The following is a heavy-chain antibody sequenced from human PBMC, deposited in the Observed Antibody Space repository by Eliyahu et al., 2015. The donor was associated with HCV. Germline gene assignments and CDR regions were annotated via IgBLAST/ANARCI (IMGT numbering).Heavy chain of an antibody. CDR3: ARASSTTAAWSYHFHS. J-gene: IGHJ4*02. D-gene: IGHD1-14*01. Sequence: QVQLVQSGAEVKKPGASVKVSCKCFWIHLHRLPSPLGAPGLWNKGFDGGGAAPPTMVAXDYAQTFQGRVTMTRDAANTTVYMELSRLTSDDTAAYYCARASSTTAAWSYHFHSWGQGTLVTVS. V-gene: IGHV1-2*02. CDR1: IHLHRLP. CDR2: APPTMVA.